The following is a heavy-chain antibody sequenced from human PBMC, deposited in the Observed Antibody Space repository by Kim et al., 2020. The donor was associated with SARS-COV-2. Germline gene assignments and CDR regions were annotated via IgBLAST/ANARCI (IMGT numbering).Heavy chain of an antibody. V-gene: IGHV1-69*04. CDR1: GGSFNNQA. CDR2: IIPFIGVV. D-gene: IGHD1-1*01. J-gene: IGHJ4*01. Sequence: SVKVSCKASGGSFNNQAISWVRQAPGAGFEWMGRIIPFIGVVNYAQKFRDRVTFNADTSTATAYMELSSLRSEDTAMYYCASPDRPYNIGHQYYFDYWG. CDR3: ASPDRPYNIGHQYYFDY.